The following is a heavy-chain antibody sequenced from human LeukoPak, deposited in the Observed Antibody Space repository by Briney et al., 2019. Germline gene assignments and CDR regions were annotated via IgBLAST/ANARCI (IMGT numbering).Heavy chain of an antibody. D-gene: IGHD2-8*01. CDR2: ISYDGSNK. J-gene: IGHJ4*02. V-gene: IGHV3-30*03. Sequence: GGSLRLSCAASGFTFSSYGMHWVRQAPGKGLEWVAVISYDGSNKYYADSVKGRFTISRDNSKNTLYLQMNSLRAEDTAVYYCARDGLPRGTNGVSYYFDYWGQGTLVTVSS. CDR3: ARDGLPRGTNGVSYYFDY. CDR1: GFTFSSYG.